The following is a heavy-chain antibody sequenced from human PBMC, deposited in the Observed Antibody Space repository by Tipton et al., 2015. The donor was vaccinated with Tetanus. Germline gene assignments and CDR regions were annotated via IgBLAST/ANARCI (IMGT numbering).Heavy chain of an antibody. D-gene: IGHD5-24*01. Sequence: SLRLSCAASGFTFSSYAMSWVRQAPGKGLEWVSAISGSGGSTYYADSVKGRFTISRDNSKNTLYLQMNSLRAEDTAVYYCAKRRDANYYYYGMDVWGQGTTVTVSS. CDR2: ISGSGGST. CDR1: GFTFSSYA. CDR3: AKRRDANYYYYGMDV. J-gene: IGHJ6*02. V-gene: IGHV3-23*01.